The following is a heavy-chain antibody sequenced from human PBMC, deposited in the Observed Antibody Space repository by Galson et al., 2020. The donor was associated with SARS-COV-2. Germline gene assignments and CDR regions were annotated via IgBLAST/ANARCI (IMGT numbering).Heavy chain of an antibody. V-gene: IGHV1-24*01. CDR2: FDPEDGET. J-gene: IGHJ5*02. CDR1: GYTLTELS. CDR3: ATTSPMVVAATGWFDP. D-gene: IGHD2-15*01. Sequence: GESLKISCKVSGYTLTELSMHWVRQAPGKGLEWMGGFDPEDGETIYAQKFQGRVTMTEDTSTDTAYMELSSLRSEDTAVYYCATTSPMVVAATGWFDPWGQGTLVTVSS.